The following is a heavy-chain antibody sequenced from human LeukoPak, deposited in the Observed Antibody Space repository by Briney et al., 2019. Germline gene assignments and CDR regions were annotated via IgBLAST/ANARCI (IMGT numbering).Heavy chain of an antibody. D-gene: IGHD6-13*01. V-gene: IGHV3-66*01. CDR3: AREGSSWSFDY. CDR2: IYNGGST. J-gene: IGHJ4*02. CDR1: GFTVSSNY. Sequence: GGSLRLSCAASGFTVSSNYMSWVRQAPGKGLEWVSVIYNGGSTYYADSVKGRFTISRDNSKNTLYLQMNSLRAEDTAVYYCAREGSSWSFDYWGQGTLVTVSS.